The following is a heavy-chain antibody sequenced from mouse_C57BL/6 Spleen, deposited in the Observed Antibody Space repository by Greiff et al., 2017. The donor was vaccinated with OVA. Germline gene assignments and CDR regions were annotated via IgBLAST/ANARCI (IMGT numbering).Heavy chain of an antibody. D-gene: IGHD2-4*01. V-gene: IGHV1-39*01. CDR1: GYSFTDYN. CDR2: INPNYGTT. Sequence: VQLKESGPELVKPGASVKISCKASGYSFTDYNMNWVKQSNGKSLEWIGVINPNYGTTSYNQKFKGKATLTVDQSSSTAYMQLNSLTSEDSAVYYCARGGSYDYDLFAYWGQGTLVTVSA. J-gene: IGHJ3*01. CDR3: ARGGSYDYDLFAY.